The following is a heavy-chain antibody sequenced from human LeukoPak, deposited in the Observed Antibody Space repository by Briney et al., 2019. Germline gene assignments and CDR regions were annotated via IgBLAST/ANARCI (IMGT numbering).Heavy chain of an antibody. CDR2: IYYSGST. J-gene: IGHJ6*04. CDR3: ARAGGYDILDGMDV. D-gene: IGHD3-9*01. Sequence: SETLSLTCTVSGGSVSSGSYYWSWIRQPPGEGLEWIGYIYYSGSTNYNPSLKSRVTISVDTSKNQFSLKLSSVTAADTAVYYCARAGGYDILDGMDVWGKGTTVTVSS. CDR1: GGSVSSGSYY. V-gene: IGHV4-61*01.